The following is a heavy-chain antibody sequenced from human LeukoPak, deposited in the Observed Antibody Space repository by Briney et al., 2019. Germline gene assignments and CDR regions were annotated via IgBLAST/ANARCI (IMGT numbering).Heavy chain of an antibody. CDR3: ARGDWSDYYFGS. CDR1: GGSISSSSHF. V-gene: IGHV4-39*01. CDR2: VCNGAST. J-gene: IGHJ4*02. Sequence: SETLSLTCTASGGSISSSSHFWGWVRQPPGQGLEWIGSVCNGASTYYNPSLKSRITISLDTSKNQLSLTVTSMTAADTAVYFCARGDWSDYYFGSWVQRTPVTVSS. D-gene: IGHD1-1*01.